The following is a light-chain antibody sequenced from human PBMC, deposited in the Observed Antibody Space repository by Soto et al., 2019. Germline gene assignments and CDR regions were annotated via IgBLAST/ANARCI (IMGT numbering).Light chain of an antibody. J-gene: IGLJ2*01. CDR3: AAWDDSRNGPV. CDR2: GNN. CDR1: SSNIRTNT. Sequence: QSVLTQPPSASGTPGQRVTISCSGSSSNIRTNTVNWYQQFPGTAPKVLIYGNNQRPSGVPDRFSGSKSGTSASLAISGLQSEDEADYYCAAWDDSRNGPVFVGGTKLTVL. V-gene: IGLV1-44*01.